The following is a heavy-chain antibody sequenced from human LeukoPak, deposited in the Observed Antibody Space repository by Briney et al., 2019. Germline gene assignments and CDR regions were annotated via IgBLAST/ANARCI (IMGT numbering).Heavy chain of an antibody. CDR1: RFTFSSYV. D-gene: IGHD1-26*01. CDR3: ARRGAEVGATVAPGDY. Sequence: GGSLRLSCAASRFTFSSYVMSWVRQAPGKGLEWVSAISDSGGSTYYADSVKGRFTISRDNSKNTLYLQMNSLRAEDTAVYYCARRGAEVGATVAPGDYWGQGTLVTDSS. V-gene: IGHV3-23*01. J-gene: IGHJ4*02. CDR2: ISDSGGST.